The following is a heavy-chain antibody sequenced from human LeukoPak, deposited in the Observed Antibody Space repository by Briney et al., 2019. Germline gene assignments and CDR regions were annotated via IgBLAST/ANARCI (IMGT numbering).Heavy chain of an antibody. CDR1: GFNFSSYA. J-gene: IGHJ3*02. Sequence: GGSLRLSCAAHGFNFSSYAMSWVRQAPGKGVERVSAISVSGGRTYYADSVNAPFTISIHNSKITLYLQMNSLRAEYTAVYYCANPPRGQCLVLLFDAFDIWGQGTMVTVSS. D-gene: IGHD6-19*01. CDR2: ISVSGGRT. V-gene: IGHV3-23*01. CDR3: ANPPRGQCLVLLFDAFDI.